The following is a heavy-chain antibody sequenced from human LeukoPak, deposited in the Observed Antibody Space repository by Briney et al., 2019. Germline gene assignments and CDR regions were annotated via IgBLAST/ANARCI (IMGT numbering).Heavy chain of an antibody. CDR3: AKSRRQYDFWSGFDY. CDR1: GFNFRNSD. Sequence: GGSLRLSCAASGFNFRNSDMHWVRQVPGKGLEWVALLRDDGFNKYYADSVKDRFTISRDTSKNTLFLEMNRLTIEDRAIYYCAKSRRQYDFWSGFDYWGRGTLVTVSS. V-gene: IGHV3-30*02. J-gene: IGHJ4*02. D-gene: IGHD3-3*01. CDR2: LRDDGFNK.